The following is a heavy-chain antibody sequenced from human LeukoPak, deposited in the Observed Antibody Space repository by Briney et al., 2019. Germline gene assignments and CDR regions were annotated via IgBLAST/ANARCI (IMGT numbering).Heavy chain of an antibody. CDR1: GFTFSSYD. V-gene: IGHV3-13*04. CDR2: IGTAGDT. CDR3: AGGRGWGTFDI. D-gene: IGHD3-10*01. J-gene: IGHJ3*02. Sequence: GRSLRLSWAAAGFTFSSYDMHWVRHGTGKGLEWVSAIGTAGDTYYPGSGKGRFTTSRENAKNSLYLQMNSLRGGDTAVCYCAGGRGWGTFDIWGQGTMVTVSS.